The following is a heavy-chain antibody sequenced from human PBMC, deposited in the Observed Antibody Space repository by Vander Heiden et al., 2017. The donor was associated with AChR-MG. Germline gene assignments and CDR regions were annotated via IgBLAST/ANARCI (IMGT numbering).Heavy chain of an antibody. V-gene: IGHV1-8*01. Sequence: QVQLVQSGAEVKKPGASVKVSCKASGYTFTSYDINWVRQATGQGLEWMGWMNPNSGNTGNAKKFQGRVTMTRNTSRSTAYMELSSLRSEDTAVYYCARGEGYCSSTSCYTSYYYYYGMDVWGQGTTVTVSS. CDR2: MNPNSGNT. D-gene: IGHD2-2*01. CDR3: ARGEGYCSSTSCYTSYYYYYGMDV. J-gene: IGHJ6*02. CDR1: GYTFTSYD.